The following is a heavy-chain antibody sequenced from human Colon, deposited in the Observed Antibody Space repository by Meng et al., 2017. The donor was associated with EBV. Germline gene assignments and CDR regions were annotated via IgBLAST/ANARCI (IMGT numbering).Heavy chain of an antibody. D-gene: IGHD3-10*01. J-gene: IGHJ4*02. V-gene: IGHV3-74*01. CDR3: ARDWRSGNYYALGH. CDR1: GFTFSDYW. Sequence: DVQLVESGGGLVQPXGSLRLSGAVSGFTFSDYWMHWVRQVPGKGLVWASRISNDESRIDYADSVKGRFTISRDNAKNTLYLQMNSLRAEDAAVYYCARDWRSGNYYALGHWGQGTLVTVSS. CDR2: ISNDESRI.